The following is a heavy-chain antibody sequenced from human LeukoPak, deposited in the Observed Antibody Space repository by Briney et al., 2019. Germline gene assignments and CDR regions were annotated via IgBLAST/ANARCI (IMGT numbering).Heavy chain of an antibody. V-gene: IGHV3-7*05. CDR1: GFTFSSYW. CDR3: AREYYSDSSGSDY. J-gene: IGHJ4*02. Sequence: PGGSLRLSCAASGFTFSSYWMSCVRQAPGKGLQWVANINQDGSEKYSVDSVKGRFTISRDNAKNSLYLQMNSLRAEDTAVYYCAREYYSDSSGSDYWGQGTLVTVSS. D-gene: IGHD3-22*01. CDR2: INQDGSEK.